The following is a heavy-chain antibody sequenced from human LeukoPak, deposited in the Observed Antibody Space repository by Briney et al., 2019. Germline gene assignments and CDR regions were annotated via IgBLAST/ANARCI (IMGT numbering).Heavy chain of an antibody. CDR1: GFTFSRYG. Sequence: PGRSLRLPCAASGFTFSRYGMHWVRQAPGKGLEWVAVISSDESNKYYADSVKGRFTISRDNSKNTLYLQMNSVRAEDTAHYYCAREGIWFGDLGAGFWGQGTLVTVSS. J-gene: IGHJ4*02. V-gene: IGHV3-30*03. CDR2: ISSDESNK. CDR3: AREGIWFGDLGAGF. D-gene: IGHD3-10*01.